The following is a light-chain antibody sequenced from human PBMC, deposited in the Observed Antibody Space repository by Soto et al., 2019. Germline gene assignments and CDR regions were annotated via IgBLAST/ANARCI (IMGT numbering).Light chain of an antibody. CDR2: GAS. V-gene: IGKV3-20*01. CDR1: QSVNSSY. Sequence: EIVLTQSPGTLSLSPGERVNLSCRASQSVNSSYLAWYQHKPGQAPRLLIYGASTRATGIPDRFSGSGSGTDFTLTIARLEPGDFAVYYSQQYGNSPQTFGEGTKVDIK. J-gene: IGKJ1*01. CDR3: QQYGNSPQT.